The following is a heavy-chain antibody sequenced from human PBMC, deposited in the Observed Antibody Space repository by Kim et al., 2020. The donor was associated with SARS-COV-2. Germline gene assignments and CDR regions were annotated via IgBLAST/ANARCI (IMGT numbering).Heavy chain of an antibody. V-gene: IGHV4-59*03. CDR2: T. D-gene: IGHD1-26*01. J-gene: IGHJ5*02. Sequence: TNYKPSLRSRVTLSVDTSKSQFSRKLTSVTAADTAVYYCANSGSYNTWFDPWGQGTLVTVSS. CDR3: ANSGSYNTWFDP.